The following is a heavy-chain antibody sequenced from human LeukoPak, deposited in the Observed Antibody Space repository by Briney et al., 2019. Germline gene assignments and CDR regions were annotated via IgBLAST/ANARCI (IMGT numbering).Heavy chain of an antibody. CDR2: ISSSSSYI. Sequence: GGSLRLSCAASGFTFSSYSMNWVRQAPGKGLEWVSSISSSSSYIYYADSVKGRFTISRDNAKNSLYLQMNSLRAEDTAVYYCAKERSGSLDAFDIWGQGTMVTVSS. D-gene: IGHD1-26*01. CDR3: AKERSGSLDAFDI. V-gene: IGHV3-21*04. J-gene: IGHJ3*02. CDR1: GFTFSSYS.